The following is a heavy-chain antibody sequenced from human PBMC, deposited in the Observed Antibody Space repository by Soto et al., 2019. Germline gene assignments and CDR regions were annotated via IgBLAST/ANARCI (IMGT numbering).Heavy chain of an antibody. CDR2: ISSSGSTI. Sequence: GSLRLSCAASGFTFSDYYMSWIRQAPGKGLEWVSYISSSGSTIYYADSVKGRFTISRDNAKNSLYLQMNSLRAEDTAVYYCAREGEENCSGGSCYSDYYYYYMDVWGKGTTVTVSS. V-gene: IGHV3-11*01. CDR3: AREGEENCSGGSCYSDYYYYYMDV. CDR1: GFTFSDYY. J-gene: IGHJ6*03. D-gene: IGHD2-15*01.